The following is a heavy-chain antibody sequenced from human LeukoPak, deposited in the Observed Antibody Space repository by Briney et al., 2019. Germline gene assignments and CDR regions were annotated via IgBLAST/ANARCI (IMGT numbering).Heavy chain of an antibody. CDR2: ISSGGGST. CDR3: AKSFFDYGRYLGDRY. CDR1: GFTFASYA. V-gene: IGHV3-23*01. J-gene: IGHJ4*02. D-gene: IGHD4/OR15-4a*01. Sequence: GGSLRLSCAASGFTFASYAMTWVRQAPGKGLEWVSAISSGGGSTYYADSVKGRFTISRDNSKKTLSLQMNSLRAEDTAVYYCAKSFFDYGRYLGDRYWGQGTLVTVSS.